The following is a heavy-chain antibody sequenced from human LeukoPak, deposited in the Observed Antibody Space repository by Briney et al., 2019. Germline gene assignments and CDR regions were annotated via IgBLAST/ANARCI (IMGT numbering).Heavy chain of an antibody. Sequence: GGSLRLSCAASGFTFSSYSMNWVRRAPGKGLEWVSSISSSSSYIYYADSVKGRFPISRDNAKNTLYLQMNSLRAEDTAVYYCAGGIAARVDYWGQGTLVTVSS. CDR3: AGGIAARVDY. V-gene: IGHV3-21*01. CDR1: GFTFSSYS. D-gene: IGHD6-6*01. J-gene: IGHJ4*02. CDR2: ISSSSSYI.